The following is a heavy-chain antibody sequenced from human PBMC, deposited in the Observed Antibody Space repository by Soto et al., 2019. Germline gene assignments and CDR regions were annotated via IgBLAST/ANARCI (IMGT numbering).Heavy chain of an antibody. J-gene: IGHJ6*01. CDR3: AKDLQPLYGMDV. CDR2: ISGSGGST. Sequence: GGSLRLSCAASGFTFSSYAMSWVRQAPGKGLEWVSAISGSGGSTYYADSVKGRFTISRDNSKNTLYLQMNSLRAEDMAVYYCAKDLQPLYGMDVWGQGTAVTVSS. V-gene: IGHV3-23*01. CDR1: GFTFSSYA.